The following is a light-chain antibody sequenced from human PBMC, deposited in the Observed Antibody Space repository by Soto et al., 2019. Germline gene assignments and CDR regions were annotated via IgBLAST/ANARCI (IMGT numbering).Light chain of an antibody. V-gene: IGKV1-6*01. CDR2: AAS. CDR1: QDIRNE. Sequence: AIQMTQSPSSLPAVVGDRVTITCRASQDIRNELAWYQQKPGKAPKVLIYAASNLQDGVPSRFSGSGSGTDFSLTISSLQPEDFATYYCLQDFNYPRTFGQGTKVDIK. J-gene: IGKJ2*01. CDR3: LQDFNYPRT.